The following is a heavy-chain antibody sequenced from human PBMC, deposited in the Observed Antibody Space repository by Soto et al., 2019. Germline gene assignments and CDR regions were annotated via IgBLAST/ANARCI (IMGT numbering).Heavy chain of an antibody. J-gene: IGHJ5*01. CDR1: GDSIKTVTW. Sequence: QVHLQESGPGLVKPSETLSLTCAVSGDSIKTVTWWSWLRQLPGTGLEWIGEIKHTGDANANPALRSRVSMSVNRTKNQFFLNLRSVSAADTAVYFCAREGLLDWFESWGQGTLVTVSS. V-gene: IGHV4-4*02. CDR2: IKHTGDA. CDR3: AREGLLDWFES.